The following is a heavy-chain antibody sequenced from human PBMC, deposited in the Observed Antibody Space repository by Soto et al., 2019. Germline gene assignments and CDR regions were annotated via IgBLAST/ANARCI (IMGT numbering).Heavy chain of an antibody. CDR2: IYYSGSS. D-gene: IGHD3-22*01. Sequence: QLQLQESGPGLVKPSETLSLTCTVSGGSISSSSYYWGWIRQPPGKGLEWIGCIYYSGSSYYNPSLKSRVTMTVHQSMIQYSLKLSSVTAAATTVYYCAPYYDSSGYQNQYGMDVWGQGTTVTVSS. V-gene: IGHV4-39*01. CDR3: APYYDSSGYQNQYGMDV. J-gene: IGHJ6*02. CDR1: GGSISSSSYY.